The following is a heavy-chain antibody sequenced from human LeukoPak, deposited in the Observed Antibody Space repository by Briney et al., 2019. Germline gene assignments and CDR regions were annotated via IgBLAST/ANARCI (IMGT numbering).Heavy chain of an antibody. CDR1: GFTFSPYW. CDR3: AIDHNCGRDY. V-gene: IGHV3-48*02. CDR2: ISGGSSTI. J-gene: IGHJ4*02. D-gene: IGHD1-20*01. Sequence: GGSLRLSCAASGFTFSPYWMHWVRQAPGKGLEWVSYISGGSSTIYYADSVKGRFTISRDNAKNSLYLQVNSLRDEDTAVYYCAIDHNCGRDYWGQGTLVTVSS.